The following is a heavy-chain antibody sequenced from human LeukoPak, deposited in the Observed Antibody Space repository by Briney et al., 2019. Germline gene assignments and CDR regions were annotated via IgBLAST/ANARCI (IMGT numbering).Heavy chain of an antibody. CDR2: IYHSGST. D-gene: IGHD6-19*01. J-gene: IGHJ4*02. CDR3: ARTSSGWQYFDY. Sequence: SETLSLTCAVSGGSISSSNWWSWVRQPPGKGLEWIGEIYHSGSTNYNPSLKSQVTISVDKSKNQFSLKLSSVTAADTAVYYCARTSSGWQYFDYWGQGTLVTVSS. V-gene: IGHV4-4*02. CDR1: GGSISSSNW.